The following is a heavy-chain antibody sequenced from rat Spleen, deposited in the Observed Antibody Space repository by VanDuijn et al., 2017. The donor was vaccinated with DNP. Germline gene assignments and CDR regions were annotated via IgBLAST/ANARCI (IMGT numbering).Heavy chain of an antibody. V-gene: IGHV3-3*01. Sequence: EVQLQESGPGLVKPSQSLSLTCSVTGYSITRSYRWNWIRKFPGDKLEWMGSINSAGSTNYNPSLRGRISITRDTSKNQFFLHLNSVTTEDTATYYCARWSDYFDYWGQGVMVTVSS. J-gene: IGHJ2*01. CDR3: ARWSDYFDY. CDR1: GYSITRSYR. D-gene: IGHD4-2*01. CDR2: INSAGST.